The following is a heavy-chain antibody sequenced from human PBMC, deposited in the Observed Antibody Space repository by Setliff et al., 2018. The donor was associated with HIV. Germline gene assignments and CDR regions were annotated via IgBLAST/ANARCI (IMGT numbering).Heavy chain of an antibody. CDR2: IIPLFGTA. CDR1: GGTFSNYA. V-gene: IGHV1-69*13. Sequence: SVKVSCKASGGTFSNYAFSWVRQAPGQGLEWMGGIIPLFGTANYAQNFQGRVTITADASTSTAYMELSSLRSEDTAMYYCAKDRHHYDSSGSCRFSFYYYYMDVWGKGTRVTVS. J-gene: IGHJ6*03. CDR3: AKDRHHYDSSGSCRFSFYYYYMDV. D-gene: IGHD3-22*01.